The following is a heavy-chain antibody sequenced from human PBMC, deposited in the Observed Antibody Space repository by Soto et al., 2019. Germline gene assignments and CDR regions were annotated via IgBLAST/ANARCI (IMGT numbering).Heavy chain of an antibody. Sequence: QVQLVQSGAEVKKPGASVKVSCKASGYTFTSYYMHWVRLAPGQGLEWMGIINPDGGGTSYAQQFQGRVIMTGDTSTSTVYMEMSSLRSEDTAVYYCAAGGNYLSRDVWGQGTTVTVSS. CDR3: AAGGNYLSRDV. J-gene: IGHJ6*02. CDR1: GYTFTSYY. V-gene: IGHV1-46*01. D-gene: IGHD4-4*01. CDR2: INPDGGGT.